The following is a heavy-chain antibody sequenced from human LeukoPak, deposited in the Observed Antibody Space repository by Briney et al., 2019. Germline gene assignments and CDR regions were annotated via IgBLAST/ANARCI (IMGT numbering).Heavy chain of an antibody. CDR3: ARLGYCTRGTCHAFDY. D-gene: IGHD2-8*01. V-gene: IGHV5-51*01. J-gene: IGHJ4*02. CDR1: GYSFTTSW. CDR2: IYPGDSDT. Sequence: GESLKISCKGSGYSFTTSWIGWVRQMPGKGLEWMGIIYPGDSDTRYSPSLQGQVTFSADKSITTAYLQWSSLKASDTAMYYCARLGYCTRGTCHAFDYWGQGTLVTVSS.